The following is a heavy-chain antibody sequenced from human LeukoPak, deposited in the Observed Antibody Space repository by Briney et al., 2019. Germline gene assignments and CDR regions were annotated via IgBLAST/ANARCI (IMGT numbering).Heavy chain of an antibody. CDR2: IYYSGST. CDR1: GGSISSSSYY. V-gene: IGHV4-39*07. Sequence: SETLSLTCTVSGGSISSSSYYWGWIRQPPGKGLEWIGSIYYSGSTYYNPSLKSRVTISVDTSKNQFSLKLRSVTAADTAVYYCARETSQKGAHYMDVWGKGTTVTISS. J-gene: IGHJ6*03. D-gene: IGHD3-16*01. CDR3: ARETSQKGAHYMDV.